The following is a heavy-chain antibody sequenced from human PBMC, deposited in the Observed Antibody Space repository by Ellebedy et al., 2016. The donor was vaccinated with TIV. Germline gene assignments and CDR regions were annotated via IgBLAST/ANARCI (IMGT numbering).Heavy chain of an antibody. CDR2: FDPEDGET. V-gene: IGHV1-24*01. D-gene: IGHD3-10*01. Sequence: AASVKVSCKVSGYTLTELSMHWVRQAPGKGLEWMGGFDPEDGETIYAQKFQGRVTMTEDTSTDTAYMELSSLRSEDTAVYYCATGVETRDYFDYWGQGILVTVSS. CDR1: GYTLTELS. J-gene: IGHJ4*02. CDR3: ATGVETRDYFDY.